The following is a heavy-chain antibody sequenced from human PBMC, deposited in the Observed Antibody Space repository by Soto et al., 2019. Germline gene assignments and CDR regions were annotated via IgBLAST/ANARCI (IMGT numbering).Heavy chain of an antibody. CDR3: ARELELTGGYY. CDR2: IIPIFGTA. V-gene: IGHV1-69*01. Sequence: QVQLVQSGAEVKKPGSSVKVSCKASGSTFSSYAISWVRQAPGQGLEWMGGIIPIFGTANYAQKFQGRVTITADESTSTADMELSSLRSEDTAVYYCARELELTGGYYWGQGTLVTVSS. J-gene: IGHJ4*02. CDR1: GSTFSSYA. D-gene: IGHD3-16*01.